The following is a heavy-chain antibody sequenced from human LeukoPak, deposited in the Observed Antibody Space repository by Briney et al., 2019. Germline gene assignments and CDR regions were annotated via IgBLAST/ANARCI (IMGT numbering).Heavy chain of an antibody. Sequence: ASVKVSCKASGYTFTSYAMHWVRQAPGQRLEWMGWINAGNGNTKYSQKFQGRVTITRDTSASTAYMELGSLRSEDTAVYYCASGYCSSTSCYHFDYWGQGTLVTVSS. D-gene: IGHD2-2*01. CDR2: INAGNGNT. CDR1: GYTFTSYA. CDR3: ASGYCSSTSCYHFDY. J-gene: IGHJ4*02. V-gene: IGHV1-3*01.